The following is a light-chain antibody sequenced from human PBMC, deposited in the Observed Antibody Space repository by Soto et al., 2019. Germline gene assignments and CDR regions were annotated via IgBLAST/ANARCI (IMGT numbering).Light chain of an antibody. Sequence: DIPMTQSPSSLSASVGDRVTIACRASQSINTYLNWYQQKPGKAPKLLIFAASSLQSGVPSRFSGSGSETDFTLTISPLQPEDFATYYCQQTYNIPGTFGPGTKVDIK. J-gene: IGKJ3*01. V-gene: IGKV1-39*01. CDR1: QSINTY. CDR3: QQTYNIPGT. CDR2: AAS.